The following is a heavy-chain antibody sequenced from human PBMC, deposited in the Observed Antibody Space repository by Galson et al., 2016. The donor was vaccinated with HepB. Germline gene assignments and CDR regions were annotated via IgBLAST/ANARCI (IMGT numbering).Heavy chain of an antibody. J-gene: IGHJ6*02. D-gene: IGHD5-18*01. V-gene: IGHV6-1*01. CDR3: TRGYMHTGMNV. CDR1: GDSVTNDDTI. CDR2: TYYRSQWFN. Sequence: CAISGDSVTNDDTIWNWIRQSPSRGLERLGRTYYRSQWFNEYAVSVKSRITINSDTSRNQFSLQLDSVTPDDTAAYFCTRGYMHTGMNVWGQGTTVTVSS.